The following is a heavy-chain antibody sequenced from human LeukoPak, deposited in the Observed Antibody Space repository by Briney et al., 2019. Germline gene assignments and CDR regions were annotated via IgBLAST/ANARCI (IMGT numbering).Heavy chain of an antibody. D-gene: IGHD4-17*01. V-gene: IGHV4-59*01. CDR3: ARFDADYDAFDI. CDR2: IYYSGST. Sequence: PSETLSLTCTVSGGSITSYYWSWIRQPPGQGLEWIGYIYYSGSTSYNPSLQSRVTMSVDTSKNQFSLKLSSVTAADTAVYFCARFDADYDAFDIWGQGTMVTVSS. CDR1: GGSITSYY. J-gene: IGHJ3*02.